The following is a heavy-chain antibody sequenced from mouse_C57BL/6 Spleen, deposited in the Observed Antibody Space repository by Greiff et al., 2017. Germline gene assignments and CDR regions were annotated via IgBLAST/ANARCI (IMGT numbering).Heavy chain of an antibody. V-gene: IGHV5-17*01. CDR1: GFTFSDYG. CDR3: AWVTTVVAPLAMGY. D-gene: IGHD1-1*01. J-gene: IGHJ4*01. Sequence: EVQLVESGGGLVKPGGSLKLSCAASGFTFSDYGMHWVRQAPEQGLEWVAYISSGSSAIYYADTVKGRFTISRDNAKNTLFLQMTSLRSEDTAMYYCAWVTTVVAPLAMGYWGQGTSVSVST. CDR2: ISSGSSAI.